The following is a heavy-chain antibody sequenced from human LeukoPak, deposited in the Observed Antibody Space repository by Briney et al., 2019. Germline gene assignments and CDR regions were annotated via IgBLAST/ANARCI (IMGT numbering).Heavy chain of an antibody. CDR3: ARDGEVTTVVSYYYYYYMDV. V-gene: IGHV3-21*01. J-gene: IGHJ6*03. D-gene: IGHD4-23*01. CDR2: ISSSSSYI. Sequence: GGSLRLSCAASGFSVSGNYMNWVRQAPGKGLEWVSSISSSSSYIYYADSVKGRFTISRDNAKNSLYLQMNSLRAEDTAVYYCARDGEVTTVVSYYYYYYMDVWGKGTTVTISS. CDR1: GFSVSGNY.